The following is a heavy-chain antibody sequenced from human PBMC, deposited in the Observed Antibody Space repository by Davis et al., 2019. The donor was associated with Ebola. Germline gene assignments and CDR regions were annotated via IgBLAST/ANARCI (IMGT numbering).Heavy chain of an antibody. CDR3: ARRQYYYDSSGYHIGAFDI. D-gene: IGHD3-22*01. CDR1: GASINTGGYY. V-gene: IGHV4-61*08. CDR2: IYYSGST. Sequence: SETLSLTCAVSGASINTGGYYWSWIRQPPGKGLEWIGYIYYSGSTNYNPSLKSRVTISVDTSKNQFSLKLSSVTAADTAVYYCARRQYYYDSSGYHIGAFDIWGQGTMVTVSS. J-gene: IGHJ3*02.